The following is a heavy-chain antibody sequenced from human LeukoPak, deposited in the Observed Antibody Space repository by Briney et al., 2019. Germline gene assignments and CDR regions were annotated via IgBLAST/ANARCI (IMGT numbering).Heavy chain of an antibody. CDR3: AKDLTVTKGYFDY. J-gene: IGHJ4*02. Sequence: GGSLRLSCAASGFTVSSNYMNWVRQAPGKGLEWVAFIRYDGSNKYYADSVKGRFTISRDNSKNTLYLQMNSLRAEDTAVYYCAKDLTVTKGYFDYWGQGTLVTVSS. CDR1: GFTVSSNY. CDR2: IRYDGSNK. V-gene: IGHV3-30*02. D-gene: IGHD4-17*01.